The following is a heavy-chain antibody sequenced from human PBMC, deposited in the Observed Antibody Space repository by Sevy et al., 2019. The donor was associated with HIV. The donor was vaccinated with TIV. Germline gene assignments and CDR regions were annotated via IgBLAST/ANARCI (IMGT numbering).Heavy chain of an antibody. CDR1: GFTFSRYS. Sequence: GGSLRLSCAASGFTFSRYSMHWVRQAPGKGLEWVANINQDGSEKYHLDSVKGRFTISRDNAKNSLYLQMNSLRAEDSSVYFCARVSSIYYDRGYFYAMDVWGQGTTVTVSS. CDR3: ARVSSIYYDRGYFYAMDV. CDR2: INQDGSEK. J-gene: IGHJ6*02. V-gene: IGHV3-7*01. D-gene: IGHD3-22*01.